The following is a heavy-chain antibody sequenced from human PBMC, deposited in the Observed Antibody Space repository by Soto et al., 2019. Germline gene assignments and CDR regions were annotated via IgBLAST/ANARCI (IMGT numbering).Heavy chain of an antibody. V-gene: IGHV4-59*01. D-gene: IGHD6-6*01. CDR1: CGSISSYY. Sequence: SETLSLTCTVSCGSISSYYWSWLRQPPWKGLEWIGYIYYSGSTNYNPSLKSRVTISVDTSKNQFSLKLSSVTAADTAVYYCARDAPSIAASHNWFDPWGQGSLVTVSS. CDR2: IYYSGST. CDR3: ARDAPSIAASHNWFDP. J-gene: IGHJ5*02.